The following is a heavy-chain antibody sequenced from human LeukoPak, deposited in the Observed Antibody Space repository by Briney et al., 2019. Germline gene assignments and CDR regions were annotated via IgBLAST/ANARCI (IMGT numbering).Heavy chain of an antibody. Sequence: GGSLRLSCATSGFTFTSYAISGVPPAPGKGVEWVSAISGIGGSTYYADSVKGRFTISRDNSKNTLYLQMNSLRAEDTAVYYCAKEANYYDSSGSNWFDPWGQGTLVTVSS. V-gene: IGHV3-23*01. CDR1: GFTFTSYA. CDR3: AKEANYYDSSGSNWFDP. D-gene: IGHD3-22*01. CDR2: ISGIGGST. J-gene: IGHJ5*02.